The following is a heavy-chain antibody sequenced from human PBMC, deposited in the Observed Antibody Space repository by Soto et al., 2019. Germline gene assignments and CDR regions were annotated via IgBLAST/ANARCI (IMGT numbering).Heavy chain of an antibody. Sequence: LSLTCTVSGGSISSGGYYWSWIRQHPGKGLEWIGYIYYSGSTYYNPSLKSRVTISVDTSKNQFSLKLSSVTAADTAVYYCARGSVVPAAISYYYGMDVWGQGTTVTVSS. D-gene: IGHD2-2*01. CDR3: ARGSVVPAAISYYYGMDV. CDR2: IYYSGST. V-gene: IGHV4-31*03. CDR1: GGSISSGGYY. J-gene: IGHJ6*02.